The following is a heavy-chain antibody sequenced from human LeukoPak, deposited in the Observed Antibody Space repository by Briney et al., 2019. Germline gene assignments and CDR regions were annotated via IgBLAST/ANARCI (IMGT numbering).Heavy chain of an antibody. V-gene: IGHV1-2*02. Sequence: GASVKVSCKASGYTFTGYYMHWVRQAPGQGLEWMGWINPNSGGTNYAQKFQGRVTMTRDTSISTACMELSRLRSDDTAVYYCARDKGGLYYYDSSGYYPSHFDYWGQGTLVTVSS. J-gene: IGHJ4*02. CDR3: ARDKGGLYYYDSSGYYPSHFDY. CDR1: GYTFTGYY. CDR2: INPNSGGT. D-gene: IGHD3-22*01.